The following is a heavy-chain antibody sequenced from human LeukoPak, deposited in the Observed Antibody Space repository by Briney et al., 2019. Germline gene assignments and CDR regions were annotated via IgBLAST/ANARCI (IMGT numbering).Heavy chain of an antibody. J-gene: IGHJ5*02. V-gene: IGHV3-7*01. CDR1: GFTFSSYW. CDR2: IKQDGSEK. Sequence: PGGSLRLSCAASGFTFSSYWMSWVRQAPGKGLEWVANIKQDGSEKYYVDSVKGRFTISRDNAKNSLYLQMNSLRAEDTAVYYCARDQVGASYNWLDPWGQGTLVTVSS. CDR3: ARDQVGASYNWLDP. D-gene: IGHD1-26*01.